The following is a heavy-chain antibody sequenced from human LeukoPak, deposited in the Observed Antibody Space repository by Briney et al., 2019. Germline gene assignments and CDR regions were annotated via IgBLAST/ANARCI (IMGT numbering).Heavy chain of an antibody. J-gene: IGHJ3*02. V-gene: IGHV1-18*01. Sequence: ASVKVSCKASGYTFTSYGISWVRQAPGQGLEWMGWISAYNGNTNYAQKLQGRVTMTTDTSTSTAYMELRSLRSDDTAVYYCAETYDYGDYVFAFDIWGQGTMVTVSS. D-gene: IGHD4-17*01. CDR3: AETYDYGDYVFAFDI. CDR2: ISAYNGNT. CDR1: GYTFTSYG.